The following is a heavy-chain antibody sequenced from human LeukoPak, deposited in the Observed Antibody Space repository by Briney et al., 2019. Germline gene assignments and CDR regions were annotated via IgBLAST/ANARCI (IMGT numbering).Heavy chain of an antibody. CDR1: GFTFSSYS. J-gene: IGHJ6*02. CDR2: ISSSSSYI. Sequence: GGSLRLSCAASGFTFSSYSMNWVRQAPGKGLEWVSSISSSSSYIYYADSVKGRFTISRDNAKNSLYLQMNSLRAEDTAVYYCARDRNDGFYYYYGMDVWGQGITVTVSS. V-gene: IGHV3-21*01. CDR3: ARDRNDGFYYYYGMDV. D-gene: IGHD1-1*01.